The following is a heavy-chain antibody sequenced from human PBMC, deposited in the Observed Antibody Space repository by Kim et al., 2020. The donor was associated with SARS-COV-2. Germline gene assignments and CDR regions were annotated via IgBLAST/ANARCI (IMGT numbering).Heavy chain of an antibody. CDR3: ASAASGRSDY. D-gene: IGHD3-10*01. Sequence: SETLSLTCTVSGGSISSSSYYWGWIRQPPGKGLEWIGSIYYSGSTYYNPSLKSRVTISVDTSKNQFSLKLSSVTAADTVVYYCASAASGRSDYWGQGTLVTVSS. CDR2: IYYSGST. J-gene: IGHJ4*02. CDR1: GGSISSSSYY. V-gene: IGHV4-39*01.